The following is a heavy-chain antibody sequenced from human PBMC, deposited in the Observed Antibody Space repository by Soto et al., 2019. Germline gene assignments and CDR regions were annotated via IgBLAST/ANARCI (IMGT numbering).Heavy chain of an antibody. CDR3: AKVGSSCGYGGPFYFDS. D-gene: IGHD3-22*01. V-gene: IGHV3-23*01. Sequence: EVQLLESGGGLVQPGGSLRLSCAASGFVFSDFAMTWVRQVPGKGLEWVSTVSFSGNSPYYADAVKGRFTISKDNSNKTLYLQMDSRSDDDAAIYYGAKVGSSCGYGGPFYFDSWGQGTQVTVSS. CDR1: GFVFSDFA. J-gene: IGHJ4*02. CDR2: VSFSGNSP.